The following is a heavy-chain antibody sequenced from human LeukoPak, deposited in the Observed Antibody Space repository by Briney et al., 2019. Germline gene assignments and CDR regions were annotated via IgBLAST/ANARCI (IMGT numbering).Heavy chain of an antibody. CDR3: AELGITMIGGV. D-gene: IGHD3-10*02. CDR2: ISISVSTI. V-gene: IGHV3-48*04. Sequence: PGRSPRPSCAASGFTSSSFGMHWVCQTPGEGLEWVSYISISVSTIYYADSVKGRFTISRDNAKNSLYLQRNSLRAEDTAVYYCAELGITMIGGVWGKGTTATISS. J-gene: IGHJ6*04. CDR1: GFTSSSFG.